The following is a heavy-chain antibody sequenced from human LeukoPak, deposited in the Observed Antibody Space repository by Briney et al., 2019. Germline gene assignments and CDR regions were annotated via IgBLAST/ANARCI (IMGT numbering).Heavy chain of an antibody. CDR1: GFTFSSYG. CDR3: ASCGSGSELDY. J-gene: IGHJ4*02. Sequence: GRSLRLSCAASGFTFSSYGMHWVRQAPGKGLEWVAVIWYDGSNKYYADSVKGRFTISRDNSKNTLYLQMNSLRAEDTAVYYCASCGSGSELDYWGQGTLVTVSS. CDR2: IWYDGSNK. D-gene: IGHD3-10*01. V-gene: IGHV3-33*01.